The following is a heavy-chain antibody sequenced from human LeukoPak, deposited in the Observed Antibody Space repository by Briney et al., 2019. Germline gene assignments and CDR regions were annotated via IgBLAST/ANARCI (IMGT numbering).Heavy chain of an antibody. D-gene: IGHD6-13*01. V-gene: IGHV3-21*01. CDR1: GFTFSSYS. J-gene: IGHJ6*02. CDR2: ISSSSSYI. CDR3: VRDGYSSSWYVFYYGMDV. Sequence: GGSLRLSCAASGFTFSSYSMNWVRQAPGKGLEWVSSISSSSSYIYYADSVKGRFTISRDNAKNSLYLQMNSLRAEDTAVYYCVRDGYSSSWYVFYYGMDVWGQGTTVTVSS.